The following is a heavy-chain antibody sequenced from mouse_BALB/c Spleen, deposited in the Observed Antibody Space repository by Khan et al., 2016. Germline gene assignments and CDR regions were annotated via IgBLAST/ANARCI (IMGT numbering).Heavy chain of an antibody. Sequence: QVQLKESGPGLVAPSQSLSITCTVSGFSLTSYGVYWVRQPPGKGMEWLVVIWSDGSTTYNSALKYRLSISKDNSTSHDFLKMKSLQTDDTAMYYCARNDRYATDYWGHGTSVPVSS. CDR2: IWSDGST. CDR1: GFSLTSYG. J-gene: IGHJ4*01. V-gene: IGHV2-6*02. CDR3: ARNDRYATDY. D-gene: IGHD2-14*01.